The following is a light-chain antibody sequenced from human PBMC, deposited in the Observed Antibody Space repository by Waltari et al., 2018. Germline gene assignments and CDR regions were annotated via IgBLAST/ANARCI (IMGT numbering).Light chain of an antibody. CDR2: GAS. V-gene: IGKV3-15*01. CDR1: QSVSSN. Sequence: EIVMTQSPATLSVSPGERATLSCRASQSVSSNLAWYQQKPGQAPGLPIYGASTRATGVPASSSGMGSGTDFTLTFSGLQSEDTAVYFCHQHNSWPPHSFGGGTKVEIK. CDR3: HQHNSWPPHS. J-gene: IGKJ4*01.